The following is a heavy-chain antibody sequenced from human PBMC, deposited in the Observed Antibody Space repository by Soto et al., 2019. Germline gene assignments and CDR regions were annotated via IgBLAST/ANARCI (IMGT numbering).Heavy chain of an antibody. J-gene: IGHJ4*02. CDR3: AKGRPDIVVHDPPQDY. CDR1: GFTFSSYA. D-gene: IGHD2-2*01. Sequence: EVQLLESGGGLVQPGGSLRLSCAASGFTFSSYAMSWVPQAPGQGLEWVSAISGSGGSTYYADSVKGRFTNSSVNSQDALYLQMASLRSEDTAVYSCAKGRPDIVVHDPPQDYWGQGTVVTVSS. V-gene: IGHV3-23*01. CDR2: ISGSGGST.